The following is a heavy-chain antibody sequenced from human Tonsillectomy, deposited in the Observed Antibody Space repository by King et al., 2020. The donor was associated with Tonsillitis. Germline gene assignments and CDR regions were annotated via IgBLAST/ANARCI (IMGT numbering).Heavy chain of an antibody. J-gene: IGHJ4*02. CDR3: ARHWGVTGPSDH. Sequence: QLQESGPGPMKPSETLSLTCTVSGFSVASTSYSWGWIRQPPGQGLEWIGTVSFTGTTFYNPSLKSRVTLLIDTSKNQFSLKLTSVTATDSALYFCARHWGVTGPSDHWGQGTLVTVSS. D-gene: IGHD2-21*02. V-gene: IGHV4-39*01. CDR1: GFSVASTSYS. CDR2: VSFTGTT.